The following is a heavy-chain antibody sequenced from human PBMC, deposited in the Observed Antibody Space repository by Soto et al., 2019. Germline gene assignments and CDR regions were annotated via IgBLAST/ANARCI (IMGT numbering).Heavy chain of an antibody. J-gene: IGHJ4*02. Sequence: SETLSLTCAVSGGSISSSSWWSWVRQPPGKGLEWIGEIYHSGSTNYNPSLKSRVTISVDKSKNQFSLKLSSVTAADTAVYYCARVNYYYDSSGLPDYWGQGTLVTVSS. CDR3: ARVNYYYDSSGLPDY. CDR2: IYHSGST. CDR1: GGSISSSSW. D-gene: IGHD3-22*01. V-gene: IGHV4-4*02.